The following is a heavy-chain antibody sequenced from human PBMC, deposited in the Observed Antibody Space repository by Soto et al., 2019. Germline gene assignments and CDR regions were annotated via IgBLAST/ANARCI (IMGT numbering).Heavy chain of an antibody. CDR3: TRGAARFYYYGMDV. Sequence: QVQLQESGPGLVKPSETLSLTCSVTGDSFNYFYWSWIRQPPGKGLEWIGYVYYSGSTNCNPSLKSRVTMSLDTSKSQFSLNLISVTAADSAVYYCTRGAARFYYYGMDVWGQGTTVTVSS. V-gene: IGHV4-59*01. CDR2: VYYSGST. CDR1: GDSFNYFY. D-gene: IGHD6-6*01. J-gene: IGHJ6*02.